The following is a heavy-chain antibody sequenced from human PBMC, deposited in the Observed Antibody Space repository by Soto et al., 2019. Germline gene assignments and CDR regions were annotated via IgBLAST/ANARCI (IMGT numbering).Heavy chain of an antibody. D-gene: IGHD2-2*01. CDR2: SIPIFGTA. V-gene: IGHV1-69*06. Sequence: QVQLVQSGAEVKKPGSSVKVSCKASGGTFTSYAVSWVRQAPGQGLEWMGVSIPIFGTANYARKFQGRVTLTADKSTSTAYMELSSLRSEDTAVYYCAKLVGPAARRSSMDVWGQGTTVTVSS. CDR3: AKLVGPAARRSSMDV. J-gene: IGHJ6*02. CDR1: GGTFTSYA.